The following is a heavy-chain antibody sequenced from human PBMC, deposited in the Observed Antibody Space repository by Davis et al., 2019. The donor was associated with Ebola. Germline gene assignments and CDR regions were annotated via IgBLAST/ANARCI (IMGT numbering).Heavy chain of an antibody. D-gene: IGHD4-17*01. J-gene: IGHJ4*02. V-gene: IGHV4-59*08. Sequence: MPSETLSLTCTVSGGSISSYYWSWIRQPPGKGLEWIGYIYYSGNTNYNPSLKSRVTISVDTSKNQFSLKLSPVTAADTAVYYCARGDYAGSSFDYWGQGTLVTVSS. CDR2: IYYSGNT. CDR3: ARGDYAGSSFDY. CDR1: GGSISSYY.